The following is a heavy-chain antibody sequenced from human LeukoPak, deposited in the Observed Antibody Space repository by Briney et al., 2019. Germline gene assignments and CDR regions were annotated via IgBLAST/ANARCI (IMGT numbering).Heavy chain of an antibody. V-gene: IGHV4-34*01. D-gene: IGHD2-15*01. CDR1: GGSFSGYY. J-gene: IGHJ4*02. CDR2: INHSGST. CDR3: ARGVVVVVATPYYFDY. Sequence: SETLSLTCAAYGGSFSGYYWSWIRQPPGKGLEWIGEINHSGSTNYNPSLKSRVTISVDTSKNQFSLKLSSVTAADTAVYYCARGVVVVVATPYYFDYWGQGTLVTVSS.